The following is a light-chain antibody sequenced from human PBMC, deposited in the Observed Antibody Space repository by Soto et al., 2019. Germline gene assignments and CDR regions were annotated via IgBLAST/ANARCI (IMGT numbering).Light chain of an antibody. V-gene: IGKV1-5*03. CDR3: QQYHDYWT. J-gene: IGKJ1*01. CDR1: QSISSW. CDR2: KAS. Sequence: DIQMTQSPSTLSASVGDRVTITCRASQSISSWLAWYQQKPGKAPKLLIYKASSLDSGVPSRFSGSGSGTEFTLTISSLQPDDFATYYCQQYHDYWTFVQGTKVDIK.